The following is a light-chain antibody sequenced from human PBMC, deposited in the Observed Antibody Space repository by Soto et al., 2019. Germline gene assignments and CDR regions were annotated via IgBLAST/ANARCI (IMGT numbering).Light chain of an antibody. CDR2: DAT. J-gene: IGKJ2*01. CDR3: QQSSPTVYT. V-gene: IGKV1-39*01. Sequence: DIQMTQSPSSLSASVGDRVTITCRASQTIGDNLNWYRQKPGKAPNLLIYDATTLQSGVPSRFSGLGSGTDFTLTINSLEPEDSANYFCQQSSPTVYTFGLGTKVEIK. CDR1: QTIGDN.